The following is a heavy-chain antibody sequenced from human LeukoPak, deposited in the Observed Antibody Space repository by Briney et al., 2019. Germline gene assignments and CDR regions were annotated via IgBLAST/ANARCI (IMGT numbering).Heavy chain of an antibody. CDR2: IYYSGST. Sequence: SETLSLTCTVSGGSISSSSYYWGWIRQPPGKGLEWIGSIYYSGSTYYNPSLKSRVTISVDTSKNQSSLKLSSVTAADTAVYYCARGLRSHYYYYYYMDVWGKGTTVTVSS. CDR1: GGSISSSSYY. V-gene: IGHV4-39*01. CDR3: ARGLRSHYYYYYYMDV. D-gene: IGHD4-17*01. J-gene: IGHJ6*03.